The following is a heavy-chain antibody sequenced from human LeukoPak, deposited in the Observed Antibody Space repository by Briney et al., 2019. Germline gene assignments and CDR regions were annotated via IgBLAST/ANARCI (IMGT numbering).Heavy chain of an antibody. CDR3: ARENNGDFDY. Sequence: SETLSLTCTVSSGSISSGGYYWSWIRQHPGKGLEWIGYISYSGSTYYNPSLKSRLTISLDTSKNQFSLKLSSVTAADTAVYYCARENNGDFDYWGQGTLVTVSS. V-gene: IGHV4-31*03. D-gene: IGHD2-8*01. J-gene: IGHJ4*02. CDR2: ISYSGST. CDR1: SGSISSGGYY.